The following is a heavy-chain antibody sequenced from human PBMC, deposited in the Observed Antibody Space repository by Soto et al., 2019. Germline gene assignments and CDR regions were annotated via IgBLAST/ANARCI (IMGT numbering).Heavy chain of an antibody. CDR3: ARVVGGVGYCDH. CDR1: GYTFTNYY. CDR2: VNPSGGSP. D-gene: IGHD3-10*01. V-gene: IGHV1-46*01. Sequence: ASVKVSCKASGYTFTNYYMYWVRQAPGQGLEWMGIVNPSGGSPTYAQKFQGRVTMTRDTSTSTVYMELNSLRSDDTAVYYCARVVGGVGYCDHWGQGTPVTVSS. J-gene: IGHJ4*02.